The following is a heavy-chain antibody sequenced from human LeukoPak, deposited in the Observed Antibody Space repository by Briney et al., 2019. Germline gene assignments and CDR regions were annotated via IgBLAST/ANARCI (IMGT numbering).Heavy chain of an antibody. Sequence: PSETLSLTCTLPGGFISSSSYSWGWIRQPPERGLEWIGNINYSGCTYYNPSLKSRVTISVDTSKNQFSLKLSSVTAADTAVYYCARDPPLEYCGGDCCSVWGQGTLVTVSS. V-gene: IGHV4-39*07. D-gene: IGHD2-21*02. CDR2: INYSGCT. CDR3: ARDPPLEYCGGDCCSV. J-gene: IGHJ4*02. CDR1: GGFISSSSYS.